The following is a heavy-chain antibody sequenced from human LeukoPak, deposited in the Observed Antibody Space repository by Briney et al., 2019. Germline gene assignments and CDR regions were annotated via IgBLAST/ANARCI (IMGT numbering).Heavy chain of an antibody. Sequence: SQTLSLTCAVSGGSIIVAAYSWSWIRQPPGKGLEWIGYIYHTGRTSYNPSLKSRVTISVDRSKNQFSLKLNSVTAADTAVYYCARGSPTPDYWGQGTLVTVSS. CDR3: ARGSPTPDY. V-gene: IGHV4-30-2*01. D-gene: IGHD1-26*01. J-gene: IGHJ4*02. CDR2: IYHTGRT. CDR1: GGSIIVAAYS.